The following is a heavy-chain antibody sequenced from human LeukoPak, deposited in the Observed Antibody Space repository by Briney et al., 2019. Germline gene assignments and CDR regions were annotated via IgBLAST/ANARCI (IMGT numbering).Heavy chain of an antibody. CDR3: ARSIAAAGIEPDY. J-gene: IGHJ4*02. D-gene: IGHD6-13*01. V-gene: IGHV3-20*01. CDR2: INWNGGST. Sequence: GGSLRLSCAASGNYWMHWVRQAPGKGLEWVSGINWNGGSTGYADSVKGRFTISRDNAKNSLYLQMNSLRAEDTALYHCARSIAAAGIEPDYWGQGTLVTVSS. CDR1: GNYW.